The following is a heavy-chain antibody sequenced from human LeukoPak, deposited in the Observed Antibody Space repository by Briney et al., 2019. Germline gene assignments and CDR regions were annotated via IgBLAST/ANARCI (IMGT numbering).Heavy chain of an antibody. Sequence: GGSLRLSCAASAFTFDDYGMSWVRQAPGKGLEWVSAINWNGVNTGYADSVKGRFTISRDNANNSLYLQMNSLRDDDTALYYCARGFCSDEICQVFTHWGQGTVVTVSS. CDR3: ARGFCSDEICQVFTH. CDR2: INWNGVNT. CDR1: AFTFDDYG. J-gene: IGHJ4*02. V-gene: IGHV3-20*04. D-gene: IGHD3-10*02.